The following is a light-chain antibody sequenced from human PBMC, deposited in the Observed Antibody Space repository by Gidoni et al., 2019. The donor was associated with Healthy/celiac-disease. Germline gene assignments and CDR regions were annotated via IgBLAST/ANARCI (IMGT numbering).Light chain of an antibody. Sequence: DIVMTQSPDSLAVSLGERVTINCKSSQSVLYSSNNKNYLAWYQQKPGQPPKLLIYWASTRESGVPDRFSGSGSVTDFTLTISSLQAEDVAVYYCQQYYSTPYTCGQGTKLEIK. CDR2: WAS. J-gene: IGKJ2*01. V-gene: IGKV4-1*01. CDR1: QSVLYSSNNKNY. CDR3: QQYYSTPYT.